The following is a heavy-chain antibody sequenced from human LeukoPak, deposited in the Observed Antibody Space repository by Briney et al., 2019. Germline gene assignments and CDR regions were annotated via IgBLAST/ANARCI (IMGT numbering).Heavy chain of an antibody. J-gene: IGHJ4*02. CDR2: IYSSGST. D-gene: IGHD5-24*01. Sequence: SETLSLTCTVSGGSIRNYHCSWIRQSAGKGLEWIGRIYSSGSTDYNPSLKSRVTMSIDVSRKEFSLRLISVTAADTAVYYCAREDGWPRYYFDFWGQGTLVTVSS. V-gene: IGHV4-4*07. CDR1: GGSIRNYH. CDR3: AREDGWPRYYFDF.